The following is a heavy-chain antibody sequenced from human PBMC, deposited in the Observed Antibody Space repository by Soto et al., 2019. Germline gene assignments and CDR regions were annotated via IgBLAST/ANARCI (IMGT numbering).Heavy chain of an antibody. J-gene: IGHJ4*02. CDR3: ARDPYGDYYFDS. Sequence: GGSLRLSCAASGFTFSSYDMNWVRQAPGKGLEWVSSISATRSQTYYADSVRGRFTIFRDNSKNQVYLQMNSLRVDDSAIYYCARDPYGDYYFDSWGPGILVTVSS. CDR1: GFTFSSYD. D-gene: IGHD4-17*01. V-gene: IGHV3-21*06. CDR2: ISATRSQT.